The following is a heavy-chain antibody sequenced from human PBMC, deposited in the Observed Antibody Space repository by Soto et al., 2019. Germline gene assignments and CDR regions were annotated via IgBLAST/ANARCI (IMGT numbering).Heavy chain of an antibody. CDR1: GFTFSNYW. V-gene: IGHV3-74*01. J-gene: IGHJ4*02. CDR2: INSDGSST. D-gene: IGHD1-20*01. CDR3: ARVPGIRVHAHTFDY. Sequence: GGSLRLSCAASGFTFSNYWMHWVRQVSGKGLVWVSRINSDGSSTSYADSVKGRFTISRDNAKNTLYLQMNSLRAEDTAVYYCARVPGIRVHAHTFDYWGQGVLGTVSS.